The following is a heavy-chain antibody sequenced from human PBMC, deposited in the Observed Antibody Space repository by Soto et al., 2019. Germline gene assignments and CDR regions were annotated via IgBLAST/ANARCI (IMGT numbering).Heavy chain of an antibody. J-gene: IGHJ6*03. CDR1: GYTFTSYG. D-gene: IGHD3-3*01. CDR3: ARAATIFGTKANNYYYMDV. Sequence: ASVKVSCKASGYTFTSYGISWVRQAPGQGLEWMGWISAYNGNTNYAQKLQGRVTMTTDTSTSTAYMELRSLRSDDTAVYYCARAATIFGTKANNYYYMDVSGKGTTVTVSS. CDR2: ISAYNGNT. V-gene: IGHV1-18*01.